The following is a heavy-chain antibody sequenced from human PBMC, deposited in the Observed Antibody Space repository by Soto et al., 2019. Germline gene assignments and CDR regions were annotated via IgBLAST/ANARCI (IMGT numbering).Heavy chain of an antibody. D-gene: IGHD2-15*01. J-gene: IGHJ4*02. V-gene: IGHV3-23*01. CDR3: AKDLAKVAAKYYFDY. CDR1: GFTFRSNA. Sequence: GGSLRLSCAASGFTFRSNALSWVRQAPGKGLEWVSGISYSGGSTYYADSVKGRFTISRDNSKNTLYLQMNSLRAEDTAVYYCAKDLAKVAAKYYFDYWGQGTLVTVSS. CDR2: ISYSGGST.